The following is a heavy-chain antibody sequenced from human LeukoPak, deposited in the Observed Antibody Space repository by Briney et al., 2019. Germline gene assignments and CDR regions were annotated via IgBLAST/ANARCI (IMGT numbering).Heavy chain of an antibody. CDR1: GYTFTGYY. D-gene: IGHD4-17*01. CDR3: ARDPTTTVKGGGDY. V-gene: IGHV1-2*02. Sequence: ASVKVSCKASGYTFTGYYMHWVRQAPGQGLEWMGWINPNSGGTNYAQKFQGRVTMTRDTSISTAYMELSRLRSDDTAVYYCARDPTTTVKGGGDYWGQGTLVTVSS. J-gene: IGHJ4*02. CDR2: INPNSGGT.